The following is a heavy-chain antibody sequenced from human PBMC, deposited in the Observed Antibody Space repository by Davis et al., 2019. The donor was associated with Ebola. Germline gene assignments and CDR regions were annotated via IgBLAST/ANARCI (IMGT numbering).Heavy chain of an antibody. Sequence: GGSLRLSCAASGFAFSAYSMNWVRQAPGKGLEWVAVISNDGSDKYYGDSLKGRFTISKDNAQKTLFLQMDSLRGEEQAVYFCAKEIEMKAATMKGIESWGQGTPVIVSS. CDR3: AKEIEMKAATMKGIES. D-gene: IGHD2-2*01. J-gene: IGHJ4*02. V-gene: IGHV3-30*18. CDR1: GFAFSAYS. CDR2: ISNDGSDK.